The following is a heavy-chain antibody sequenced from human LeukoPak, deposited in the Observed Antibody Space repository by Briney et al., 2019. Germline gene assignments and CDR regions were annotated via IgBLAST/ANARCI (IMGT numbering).Heavy chain of an antibody. CDR3: ARVPIIRGVIED. Sequence: SQTLSLTCSVSGDSISRGGDYWTWIRQHPEKGLEWIGYISGSGSTYYSPSLRSRVTVSADTSKNQFSLKLTSVTAADTAVFYCARVPIIRGVIEDRGQGTLVSVSS. J-gene: IGHJ4*02. D-gene: IGHD3-10*01. V-gene: IGHV4-31*03. CDR2: ISGSGST. CDR1: GDSISRGGDY.